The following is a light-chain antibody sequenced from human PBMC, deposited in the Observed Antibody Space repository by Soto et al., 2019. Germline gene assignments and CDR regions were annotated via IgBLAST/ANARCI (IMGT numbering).Light chain of an antibody. J-gene: IGLJ1*01. CDR1: SSDLASSNR. Sequence: QSALPQPPSVSASPAQSVPTSCTGTSSDLASSNRVSRYNRPPGPGPKRVIYEVSNRPSGIPDRFSGSKSGNTASLTISGLQAEDEAEYFCTLYTTASTYVLGTGTKVTVL. V-gene: IGLV2-18*01. CDR2: EVS. CDR3: TLYTTASTYV.